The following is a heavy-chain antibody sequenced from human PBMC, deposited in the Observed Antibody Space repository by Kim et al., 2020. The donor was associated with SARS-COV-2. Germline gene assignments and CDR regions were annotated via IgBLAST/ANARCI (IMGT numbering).Heavy chain of an antibody. Sequence: SETLSLTCTVSGDSIGSYYWTWIRQPPGKGPEWIGYIYYTESTNYNPSLKSRVAISVDTSKNQFSLKLSSVTAADTAVYYCARNYGYGSGSFYSYWSQGILVTVSS. V-gene: IGHV4-59*08. J-gene: IGHJ4*02. CDR1: GDSIGSYY. D-gene: IGHD3-10*01. CDR3: ARNYGYGSGSFYSY. CDR2: IYYTEST.